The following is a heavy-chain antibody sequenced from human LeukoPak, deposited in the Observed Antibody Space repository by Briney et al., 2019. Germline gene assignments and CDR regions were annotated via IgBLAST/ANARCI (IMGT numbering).Heavy chain of an antibody. Sequence: SVKVSCKASGYTFIGYYIHWVREAPGQGLEWMGIINPSGGSTSYAQKFQGRVTMTRDTSTSTLYMELSSLRSEDTAVYYCARGGSGSHYKPFDYWGQGTLVTVSS. CDR2: INPSGGST. J-gene: IGHJ4*02. CDR1: GYTFIGYY. V-gene: IGHV1-46*01. D-gene: IGHD3-10*01. CDR3: ARGGSGSHYKPFDY.